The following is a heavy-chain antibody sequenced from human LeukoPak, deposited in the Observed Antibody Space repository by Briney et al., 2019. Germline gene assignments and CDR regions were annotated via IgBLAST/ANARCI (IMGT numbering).Heavy chain of an antibody. Sequence: ASVKVSCKASGYTFTGYYMHWVRQAPGQGLEWMGWINPNSGGTNYAQKLQGRVTMTRDTSISTAYMELSRLRSDDTAVYYCARERSDSSGYYQQEGAFDIWGQGTMVTVSS. D-gene: IGHD3-22*01. CDR1: GYTFTGYY. V-gene: IGHV1-2*02. CDR3: ARERSDSSGYYQQEGAFDI. J-gene: IGHJ3*02. CDR2: INPNSGGT.